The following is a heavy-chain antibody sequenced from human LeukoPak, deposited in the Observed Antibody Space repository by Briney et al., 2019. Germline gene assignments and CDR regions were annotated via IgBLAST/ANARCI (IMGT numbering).Heavy chain of an antibody. CDR3: AGFEVDTAMGFDY. CDR1: GFTLSRHW. CDR2: IRQDGNDI. D-gene: IGHD5-18*01. Sequence: GGSLRLSCAASGFTLSRHWMSWVRQAPGKGLEWVASIRQDGNDINYVESVKGRFTISRDNAKNSLYLQMNSLRAEDTAVYYCAGFEVDTAMGFDYWGQGTLVTVSS. J-gene: IGHJ4*02. V-gene: IGHV3-7*01.